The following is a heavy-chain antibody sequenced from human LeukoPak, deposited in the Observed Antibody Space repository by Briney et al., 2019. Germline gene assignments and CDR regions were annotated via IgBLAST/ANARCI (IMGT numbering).Heavy chain of an antibody. CDR2: INPNSGGT. J-gene: IGHJ4*02. V-gene: IGHV1-2*02. Sequence: ASVKVSCKASGYTFTGYYMHWVRQAPGQGLEWMGWINPNSGGTNYAQKFQGRVTMTRDTSISTAYMELSRLRSDDTAVYYCARTPSIAARKGTGYYFDYWGQGTLVTVSS. D-gene: IGHD6-6*01. CDR3: ARTPSIAARKGTGYYFDY. CDR1: GYTFTGYY.